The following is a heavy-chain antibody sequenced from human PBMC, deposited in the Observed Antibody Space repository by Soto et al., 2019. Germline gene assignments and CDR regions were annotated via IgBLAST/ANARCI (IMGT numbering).Heavy chain of an antibody. Sequence: SETLSLTCAVYGGSFSGYYWSWIRQPPGKGLEWIGEINHSGSTNYNPSLKSRVTISVDTSKNQFSLKLSSVTAADTAVYYCARHLRGWAVRYWGQGTLVTVSS. D-gene: IGHD3-10*01. CDR1: GGSFSGYY. J-gene: IGHJ4*02. CDR2: INHSGST. V-gene: IGHV4-34*01. CDR3: ARHLRGWAVRY.